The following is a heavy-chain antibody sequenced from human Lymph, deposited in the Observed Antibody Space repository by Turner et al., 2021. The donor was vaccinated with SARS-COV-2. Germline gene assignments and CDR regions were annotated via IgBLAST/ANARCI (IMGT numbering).Heavy chain of an antibody. CDR1: GFTFSGYR. Sequence: EVQLVESGGGLVKPGGSLRPSCAASGFTFSGYRMTWVRQAPGKGLEWVSAISSSSTYIYYADSVKGRFTISRDNAKNSLYLQMNSLRAEDTAVYYCAGQAVAGTSLGYYYYGMDVWGQGTTVTVSS. CDR3: AGQAVAGTSLGYYYYGMDV. D-gene: IGHD6-19*01. CDR2: ISSSSTYI. J-gene: IGHJ6*02. V-gene: IGHV3-21*01.